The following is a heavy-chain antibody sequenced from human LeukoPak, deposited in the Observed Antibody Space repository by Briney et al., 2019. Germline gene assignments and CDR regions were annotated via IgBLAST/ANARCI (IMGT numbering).Heavy chain of an antibody. D-gene: IGHD7-27*01. V-gene: IGHV1-8*01. CDR2: MSPNSGDT. Sequence: ASVTVSCKASGYTFTSYDFNWVRQATGQRPEWMGWMSPNSGDTGYAQEFQDRVTMTRNTSISTAYMELSSLRSDDTAVYYCARGPPTWGYDYWGPGTLVTVSS. J-gene: IGHJ4*02. CDR1: GYTFTSYD. CDR3: ARGPPTWGYDY.